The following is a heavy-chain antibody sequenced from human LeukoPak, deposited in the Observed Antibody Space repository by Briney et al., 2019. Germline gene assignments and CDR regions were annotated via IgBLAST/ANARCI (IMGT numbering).Heavy chain of an antibody. CDR1: GGSFSGYY. Sequence: SETLSLTCAVYGGSFSGYYWSWIRQPPGKGLEWIGEINHSGSTNYNPSLKSRVTISVDTSKNQFSLKLSSVTAADTAVYYCARHNLETAAAGDDWGRGTLVTVSS. V-gene: IGHV4-34*01. J-gene: IGHJ4*02. CDR3: ARHNLETAAAGDD. CDR2: INHSGST. D-gene: IGHD6-13*01.